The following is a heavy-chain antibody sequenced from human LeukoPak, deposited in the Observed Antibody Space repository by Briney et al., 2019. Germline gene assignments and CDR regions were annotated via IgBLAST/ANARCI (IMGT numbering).Heavy chain of an antibody. V-gene: IGHV4-59*01. J-gene: IGHJ4*02. CDR2: IYYSGST. CDR1: GGSISSYY. Sequence: SETLSLTCTVSGGSISSYYWSWIRQPPGKGLEWIGYIYYSGSTNYNPSLKSRVTISVDTSKNQFSLKLSSVTAAVTAVYYCARDGGSGGYYFDYWGQGTLVTVSS. D-gene: IGHD3-16*01. CDR3: ARDGGSGGYYFDY.